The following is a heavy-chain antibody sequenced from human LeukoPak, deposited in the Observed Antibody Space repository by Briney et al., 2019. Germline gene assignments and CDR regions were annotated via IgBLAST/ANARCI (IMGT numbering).Heavy chain of an antibody. D-gene: IGHD3-10*01. Sequence: SETLSLTCTVSGGSISSYYWGWIRQPPGKGLEWIGYIYYSGSTNYNPSLKSRVTISVDTSKNQFSLKLSSVTAADTAVYYCARHNYYYGSGSYYIGWGQGTLVTVSS. CDR1: GGSISSYY. CDR2: IYYSGST. J-gene: IGHJ4*02. V-gene: IGHV4-59*08. CDR3: ARHNYYYGSGSYYIG.